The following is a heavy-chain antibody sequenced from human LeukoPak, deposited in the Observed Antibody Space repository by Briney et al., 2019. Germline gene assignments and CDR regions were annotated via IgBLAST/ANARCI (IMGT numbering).Heavy chain of an antibody. CDR1: GGSISSYY. Sequence: SETLSLTCTVSGGSISSYYWSWIRQPPGKGPEWIGEINHSGSTNYNPSLKSRVTISVDTSKNQFSLKLSSVTAADTAVYYCARFRLFGSGSYRESWGQGTLVTVSS. CDR2: INHSGST. V-gene: IGHV4-34*01. CDR3: ARFRLFGSGSYRES. J-gene: IGHJ5*02. D-gene: IGHD3-10*01.